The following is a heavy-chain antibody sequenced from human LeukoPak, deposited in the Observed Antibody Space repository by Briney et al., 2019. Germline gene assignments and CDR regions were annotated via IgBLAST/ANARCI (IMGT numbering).Heavy chain of an antibody. CDR1: GGSISDYY. J-gene: IGHJ5*02. CDR2: VYHTGTT. D-gene: IGHD6-13*01. V-gene: IGHV4-59*01. Sequence: SETLSLTCTVSGGSISDYYGSWIRQPPGRGLEWIAFVYHTGTTSYNPSLESRVTILLDTSTNQFSLRLSSVTAADTAVYYCATGGDSSKWFGRWGQGTLVTVSS. CDR3: ATGGDSSKWFGR.